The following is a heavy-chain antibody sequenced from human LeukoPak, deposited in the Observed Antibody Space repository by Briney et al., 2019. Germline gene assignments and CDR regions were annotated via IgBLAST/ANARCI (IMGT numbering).Heavy chain of an antibody. D-gene: IGHD3-3*01. CDR3: ASLDYDFWSGYYREFDY. Sequence: GGSLRLSCAASGFTFSDYYMSWIRQAPGKGLEWVSYISSSGSTMYYADSVKGRFTISRDNAKNSLYLQMNSLRAEDTAVYYCASLDYDFWSGYYREFDYWGQGTLVTVSS. V-gene: IGHV3-11*01. J-gene: IGHJ4*02. CDR1: GFTFSDYY. CDR2: ISSSGSTM.